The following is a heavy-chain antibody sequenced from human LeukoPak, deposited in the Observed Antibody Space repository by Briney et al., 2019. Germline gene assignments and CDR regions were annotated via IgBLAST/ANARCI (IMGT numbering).Heavy chain of an antibody. J-gene: IGHJ4*02. CDR1: GFTFSSYA. V-gene: IGHV3-23*01. CDR2: ISGSGGST. Sequence: GGSLRLSCAASGFTFSSYAMSWVRQAPGKGLEWVSAISGSGGSTYYADSVKGRFTISRDNSKNTLYLQMNSLRAEDTAVYYCARGGSQLWARADDYWGQGTLVTVSS. CDR3: ARGGSQLWARADDY. D-gene: IGHD5-18*01.